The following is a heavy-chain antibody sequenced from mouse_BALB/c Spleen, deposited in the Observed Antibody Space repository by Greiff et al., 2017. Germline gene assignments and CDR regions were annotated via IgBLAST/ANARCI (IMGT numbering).Heavy chain of an antibody. CDR3: ARDYYGSSYYAMDY. V-gene: IGHV14-3*02. Sequence: EVQLQQSGAELVKPGASVKLSCTASGFNIKDTYMHWVKQRPEQGLEWIGRIDPANGNTKYDPKFQGKATITADTSSNTAYLQLSSLTSEDTAVYYGARDYYGSSYYAMDYWGQGTSVTVSS. J-gene: IGHJ4*01. CDR2: IDPANGNT. CDR1: GFNIKDTY. D-gene: IGHD1-1*01.